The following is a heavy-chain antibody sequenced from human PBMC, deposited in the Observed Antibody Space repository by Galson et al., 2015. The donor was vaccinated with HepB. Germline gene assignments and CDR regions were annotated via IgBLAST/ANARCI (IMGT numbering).Heavy chain of an antibody. CDR1: GGTFSSYA. D-gene: IGHD2-15*01. Sequence: SVKVSCKASGGTFSSYAISWVRQAPGQGLEWMGGIIPIFGTANYAQKFQGRVTITADESTSTAYMELSSLRSEDTAVYYCARSPEVQDIVVVVAATGWFDPWGQGTLVTVSS. V-gene: IGHV1-69*13. CDR2: IIPIFGTA. CDR3: ARSPEVQDIVVVVAATGWFDP. J-gene: IGHJ5*02.